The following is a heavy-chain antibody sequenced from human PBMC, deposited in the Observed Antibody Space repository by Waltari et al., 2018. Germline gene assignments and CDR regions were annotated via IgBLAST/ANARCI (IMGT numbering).Heavy chain of an antibody. V-gene: IGHV1-69*10. J-gene: IGHJ4*02. Sequence: QVQLVQSGAEVKKPGSSVKVSCKASGGTFSSYAISWVRQAPGQGLEWMGGIIPSLGIANYAQKFQGRVTITADKSTSTAYMELSSLRSEDTAVYYCASLESPVVGPLRYWGQGTLVTVSS. CDR1: GGTFSSYA. CDR2: IIPSLGIA. CDR3: ASLESPVVGPLRY. D-gene: IGHD2-2*01.